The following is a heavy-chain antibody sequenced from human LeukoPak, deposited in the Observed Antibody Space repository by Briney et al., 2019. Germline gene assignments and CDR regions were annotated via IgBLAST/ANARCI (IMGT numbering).Heavy chain of an antibody. CDR1: GYTLTELS. Sequence: ASVKVSCKVSGYTLTELSMHWVRQAPGKGLGWMGGFDPEDGETIYAQKFQGRVTMTEDTSTDTAYMELSSLRSEDTAVYYCATTMVAGTSYWFDPWGQGTLVTVSS. CDR3: ATTMVAGTSYWFDP. CDR2: FDPEDGET. D-gene: IGHD6-19*01. J-gene: IGHJ5*02. V-gene: IGHV1-24*01.